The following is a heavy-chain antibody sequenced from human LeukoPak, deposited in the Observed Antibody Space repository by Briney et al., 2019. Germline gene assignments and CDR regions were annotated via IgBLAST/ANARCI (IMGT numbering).Heavy chain of an antibody. D-gene: IGHD3-10*01. CDR2: IYYSGST. J-gene: IGHJ4*02. V-gene: IGHV4-39*01. CDR1: GGSISSSSYY. CDR3: ARGYYCGSGSYYTPFGY. Sequence: SETLSLTCTVSGGSISSSSYYWGWIRQPPGKGLEWIGSIYYSGSTYYNPSLKSRVTISVDTSKNQFSLKLSSVTAADTAVYDCARGYYCGSGSYYTPFGYWGQGTLVTVSS.